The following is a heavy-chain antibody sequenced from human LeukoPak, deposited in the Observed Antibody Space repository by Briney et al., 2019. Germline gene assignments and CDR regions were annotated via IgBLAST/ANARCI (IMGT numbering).Heavy chain of an antibody. V-gene: IGHV7-4-1*02. J-gene: IGHJ6*03. Sequence: RASVKVSCKASGYTFTSYAMNWVRQAPGQGLEWMGWINTNTGNPTYAQGFTGRFVFSLDTSVSTAYLQISSLKAEDTAVYYCAREGRNYGAYYYMDVWGKGTTVTVSS. D-gene: IGHD1-7*01. CDR3: AREGRNYGAYYYMDV. CDR2: INTNTGNP. CDR1: GYTFTSYA.